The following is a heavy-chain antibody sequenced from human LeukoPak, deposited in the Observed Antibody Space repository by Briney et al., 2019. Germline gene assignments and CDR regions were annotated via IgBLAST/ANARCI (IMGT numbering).Heavy chain of an antibody. V-gene: IGHV4-59*11. CDR1: GGSISSHY. CDR2: IYYSGST. J-gene: IGHJ5*02. Sequence: SETLSLTCSVSGGSISSHYWSWIRQPPGKGLEWIGYIYYSGSTKYNPSLRSRVTISVDTSKNQFSLKLSSVTAADTAVYYCARGGTTVTPGLLWFDPWGQGTLVTVSS. CDR3: ARGGTTVTPGLLWFDP. D-gene: IGHD4-17*01.